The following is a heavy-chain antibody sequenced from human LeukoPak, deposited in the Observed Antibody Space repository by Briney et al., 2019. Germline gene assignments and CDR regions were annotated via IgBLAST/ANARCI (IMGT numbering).Heavy chain of an antibody. Sequence: TGGSLRLSCAASGFTFSNYWVSWVRQAPGKGREWVASINQDGSERFYVDSVRGRFTISRDSARNSLFLQMNSLRAEDTALYYRATLRNNYFDPWGQGTLVTVSS. D-gene: IGHD2-21*01. CDR2: INQDGSER. CDR1: GFTFSNYW. V-gene: IGHV3-7*01. CDR3: ATLRNNYFDP. J-gene: IGHJ5*02.